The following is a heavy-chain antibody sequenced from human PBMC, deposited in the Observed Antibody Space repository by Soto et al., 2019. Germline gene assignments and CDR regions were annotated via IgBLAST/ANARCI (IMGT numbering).Heavy chain of an antibody. Sequence: GASVKVSCKASGYTFTSYAMHWVRQAPGQRLEWMGWINAGNGNTKYSQKFQGRVTITRDTSASTAYMELRSLRSDDTAVYYCARDRGYSYGSDAFDIWGQGTMVTVSS. J-gene: IGHJ3*02. CDR1: GYTFTSYA. V-gene: IGHV1-3*01. CDR2: INAGNGNT. CDR3: ARDRGYSYGSDAFDI. D-gene: IGHD5-18*01.